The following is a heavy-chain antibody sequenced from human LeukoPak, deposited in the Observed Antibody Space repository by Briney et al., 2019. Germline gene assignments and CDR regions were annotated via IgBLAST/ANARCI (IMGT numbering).Heavy chain of an antibody. CDR3: ARATRRQLWSFDY. D-gene: IGHD5-18*01. J-gene: IGHJ4*02. V-gene: IGHV3-33*08. CDR2: IWYDGSNK. CDR1: GFTFSSYG. Sequence: PGGSLRLSCAASGFTFSSYGMHWVRQAPGKGLEWVAVIWYDGSNKYYADSVKGRFTISRDNSKNTLYLQMNSLRAEDTAVYYCARATRRQLWSFDYWGQGTLVTVSS.